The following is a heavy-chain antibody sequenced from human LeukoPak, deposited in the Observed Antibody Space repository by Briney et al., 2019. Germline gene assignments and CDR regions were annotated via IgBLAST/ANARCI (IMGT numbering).Heavy chain of an antibody. Sequence: AASVKVSCXAPGYNFVSYGIDWVRQAPGQGLGWLGWISPYSGTTIYARNLQGRVTMTTDISTSTAYMELGNLKSDDTAVYFCARDPNYDFWSGSYTRWFDPWGQGTLVTVSS. CDR3: ARDPNYDFWSGSYTRWFDP. J-gene: IGHJ5*02. V-gene: IGHV1-18*04. CDR1: GYNFVSYG. D-gene: IGHD3-3*01. CDR2: ISPYSGTT.